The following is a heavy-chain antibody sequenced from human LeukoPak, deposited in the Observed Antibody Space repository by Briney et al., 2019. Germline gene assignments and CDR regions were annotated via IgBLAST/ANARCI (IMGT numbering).Heavy chain of an antibody. D-gene: IGHD3-10*01. Sequence: GGSLRLSCAASGFTFSSYEMNWVRQAPGKGLEWVSYISSSGSTIYYADSVKGRFTISRDNAKNSLYLQMNSLRAEDTAVYYCARDPASYYYGSGSYFGYYYGMDVWGKGTTVTVSS. J-gene: IGHJ6*04. CDR3: ARDPASYYYGSGSYFGYYYGMDV. V-gene: IGHV3-48*03. CDR1: GFTFSSYE. CDR2: ISSSGSTI.